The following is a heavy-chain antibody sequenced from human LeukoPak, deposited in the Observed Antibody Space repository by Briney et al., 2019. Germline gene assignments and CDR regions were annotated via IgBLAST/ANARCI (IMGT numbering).Heavy chain of an antibody. V-gene: IGHV4-59*01. Sequence: SETLSLTCTVSGGSISSYYWSWLRQPPGKGLELIGYIYYSGSTNYNPSLKSRVTISVDTSKNQFSLKLSSVTAADTAVYYCAGVYYYDSSGYQEGWGQGTLVTVSS. D-gene: IGHD3-22*01. CDR3: AGVYYYDSSGYQEG. CDR1: GGSISSYY. CDR2: IYYSGST. J-gene: IGHJ4*02.